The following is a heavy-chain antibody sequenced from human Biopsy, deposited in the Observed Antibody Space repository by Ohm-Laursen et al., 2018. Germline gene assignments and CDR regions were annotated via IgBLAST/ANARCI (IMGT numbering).Heavy chain of an antibody. CDR3: ARGGYDYDY. CDR1: GHTFTDYD. J-gene: IGHJ4*02. Sequence: SVKVSCKASGHTFTDYDINWVRQASGQGLEWVGWMTPKTGKTGYTQKLQGRLTMTRDTSTSTAYMELSSLRSEDTAIYYCARGGYDYDYWGQGTLVTVSS. D-gene: IGHD5-12*01. CDR2: MTPKTGKT. V-gene: IGHV1-8*01.